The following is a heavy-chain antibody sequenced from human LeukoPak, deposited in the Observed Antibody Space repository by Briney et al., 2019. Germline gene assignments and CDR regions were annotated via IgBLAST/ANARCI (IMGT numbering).Heavy chain of an antibody. CDR2: IYYSGST. J-gene: IGHJ4*02. D-gene: IGHD1-26*01. Sequence: SETLSLTCTVSGGSIRSYYWSWIRQPPGKGLQWIGYIYYSGSTKYNPSLKSRVTISVDTSKNQFSLKLRSVTAADTAVYYCARGLGWGATIFDYWGQGALVTVSS. CDR1: GGSIRSYY. CDR3: ARGLGWGATIFDY. V-gene: IGHV4-59*01.